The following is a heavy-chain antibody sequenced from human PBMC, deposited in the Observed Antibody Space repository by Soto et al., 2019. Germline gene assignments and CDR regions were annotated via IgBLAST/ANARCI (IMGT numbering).Heavy chain of an antibody. CDR1: GGSISSYY. D-gene: IGHD6-13*01. CDR3: ARDGVLIAAVATGFDY. CDR2: IFHSGDT. V-gene: IGHV4-4*07. J-gene: IGHJ4*02. Sequence: SETLSLTCTVSGGSISSYYWTWVRQPAGKGLEWIGSIFHSGDTYYTPSLKSRVTISVDTPMNQFSLKLSSVTATDTAVYYCARDGVLIAAVATGFDYWGRGALVTVSS.